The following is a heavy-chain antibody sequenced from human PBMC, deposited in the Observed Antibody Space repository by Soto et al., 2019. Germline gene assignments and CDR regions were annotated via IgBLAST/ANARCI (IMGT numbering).Heavy chain of an antibody. Sequence: QVHLVQSGAEGKKPGASVKVSCMASGYNFIAQNIHWVRQAPGLGLEWMGQMNPNSGGSDYAPEFQGRVTVTRDKTISTVYMELTSLKSDDATVYYCARERHLNCPADAFDLWGQGTLVIVSS. CDR1: GYNFIAQN. V-gene: IGHV1-2*06. CDR2: MNPNSGGS. CDR3: ARERHLNCPADAFDL. D-gene: IGHD1-7*01. J-gene: IGHJ3*01.